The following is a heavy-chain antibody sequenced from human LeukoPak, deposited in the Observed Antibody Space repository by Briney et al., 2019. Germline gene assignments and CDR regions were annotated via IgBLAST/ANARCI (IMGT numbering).Heavy chain of an antibody. J-gene: IGHJ3*02. CDR3: ARGGDIMNAFDI. V-gene: IGHV1-69*13. CDR2: IIPIFGTA. CDR1: GGTFSSYA. D-gene: IGHD3-16*01. Sequence: SVKVSCKASGGTFSSYAISWVRQAPGQGLEWMGGIIPIFGTANYAQKFQGRVTITADESTSTAYMELSSLRSEDTAVYYCARGGDIMNAFDIWGQGTMVTVSS.